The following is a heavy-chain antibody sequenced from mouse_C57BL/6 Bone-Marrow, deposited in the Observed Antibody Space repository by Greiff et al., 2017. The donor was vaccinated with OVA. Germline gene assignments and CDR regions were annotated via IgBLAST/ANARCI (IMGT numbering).Heavy chain of an antibody. CDR2: ILPECGTT. D-gene: IGHD2-1*01. J-gene: IGHJ2*01. CDR1: GYTFTDYR. V-gene: IGHV1-9*01. Sequence: QVQLQQSGAELLKPGASVKLSCKATGYTFTDYRMEWVKQRTGQGLEWIGVILPECGTTSYNQKFKGKATFTADQSSTTAYMQLSSLTSDDSAVYYCARSEDGKHFDYWGQGTTLTVSS. CDR3: ARSEDGKHFDY.